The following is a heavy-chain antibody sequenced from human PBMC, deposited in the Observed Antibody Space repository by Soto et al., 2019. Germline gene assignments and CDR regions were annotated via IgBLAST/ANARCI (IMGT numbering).Heavy chain of an antibody. CDR2: IYHSGST. J-gene: IGHJ6*02. V-gene: IGHV4-4*02. CDR3: ARVLWFGESYYYGMDV. CDR1: GGSISRSNW. D-gene: IGHD3-10*01. Sequence: TETLSLTCAVSGGSISRSNWWSWVSQPPGKGLEWIGEIYHSGSTNYNPSLKSRVTISVDKSKNQFSLKLSSVTAADTAVYYCARVLWFGESYYYGMDVWGQGTTVT.